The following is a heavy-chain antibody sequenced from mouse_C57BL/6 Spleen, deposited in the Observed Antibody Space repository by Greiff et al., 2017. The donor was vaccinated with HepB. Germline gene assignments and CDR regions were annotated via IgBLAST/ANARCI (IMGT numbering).Heavy chain of an antibody. V-gene: IGHV5-16*01. CDR2: INYDGSST. Sequence: EVKLMESEGGLVQPGSSMKLSCTASGFTFSDYYMAWVRQGPEKGLEWVANINYDGSSTYYLDALKSRFIISRDNAKNILYLQMSSLKSEDTATYYCARDNRYAMDYWGQGTSVTVSS. J-gene: IGHJ4*01. CDR3: ARDNRYAMDY. CDR1: GFTFSDYY.